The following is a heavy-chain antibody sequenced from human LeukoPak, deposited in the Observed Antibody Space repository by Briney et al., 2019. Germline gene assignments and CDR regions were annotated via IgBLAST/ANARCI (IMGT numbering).Heavy chain of an antibody. Sequence: GGSLRLSCAASGFTFSTYEMNWVRQVPGKGLEWVSYISGSGTTIYYAHSVKGRFAISRDNTKNSMYLQMNSLRAEDTAVYYCVSAYGGLLDYWGQETLVSVSS. V-gene: IGHV3-48*03. J-gene: IGHJ4*02. CDR1: GFTFSTYE. CDR3: VSAYGGLLDY. D-gene: IGHD3-16*01. CDR2: ISGSGTTI.